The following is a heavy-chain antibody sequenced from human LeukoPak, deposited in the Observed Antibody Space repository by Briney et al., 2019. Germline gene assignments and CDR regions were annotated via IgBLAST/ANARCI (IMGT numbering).Heavy chain of an antibody. D-gene: IGHD3-10*01. J-gene: IGHJ4*02. V-gene: IGHV3-21*01. CDR3: ARGRITMVRGANFGY. CDR1: GFTFSSYS. Sequence: GGSVRLSCAASGFTFSSYSMNWVRQAPGKGLEWVSSISSSSSYIYYADSVKGRFTISRDNAKNSLYLQMNSLRAEDTAVYYCARGRITMVRGANFGYWDQGTLVTVSS. CDR2: ISSSSSYI.